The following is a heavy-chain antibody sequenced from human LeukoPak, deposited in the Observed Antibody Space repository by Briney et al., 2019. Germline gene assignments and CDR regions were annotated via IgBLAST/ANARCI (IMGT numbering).Heavy chain of an antibody. CDR1: GGSFGDFY. V-gene: IGHV4-34*01. J-gene: IGHJ6*02. D-gene: IGHD6-13*01. Sequence: SETLSLTCAVSGGSFGDFYWSWIRQPPGKGLEWIGEINHSGYTNYYPSLKSRVTISVDTSKNQFSLKLSSVTAADTAVYYCAREGPRIAESQYYYYYYGMDVWGQGTTVTVSS. CDR3: AREGPRIAESQYYYYYYGMDV. CDR2: INHSGYT.